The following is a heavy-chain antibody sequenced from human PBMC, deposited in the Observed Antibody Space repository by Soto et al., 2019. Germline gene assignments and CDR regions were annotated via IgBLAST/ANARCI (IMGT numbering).Heavy chain of an antibody. V-gene: IGHV1-18*01. Sequence: QVQLVQSGAEVKKPGASVKVSCKASGYTCSSYHISWVRQAPGQGLEWMGWISAYNGNTNYAQKRQGRVTMTTDTSPRTASMELRSLRSDDTALYYCARDGPPTDYWGQGTLVTVSS. CDR3: ARDGPPTDY. CDR2: ISAYNGNT. J-gene: IGHJ4*02. CDR1: GYTCSSYH.